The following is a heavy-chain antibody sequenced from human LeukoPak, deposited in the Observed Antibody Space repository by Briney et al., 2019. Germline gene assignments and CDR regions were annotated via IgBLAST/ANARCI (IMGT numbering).Heavy chain of an antibody. J-gene: IGHJ5*02. V-gene: IGHV3-48*01. Sequence: GGSLRLSCAASGFTFSTYIMNWVRQAPGKGLEWVSYISSSSSTIYYADSVKGRFTISRDNAKNSLHLQMNSLRAEDTAVYYCARGRWFGELYWFDPWGQGTLVTVSS. D-gene: IGHD3-10*01. CDR2: ISSSSSTI. CDR3: ARGRWFGELYWFDP. CDR1: GFTFSTYI.